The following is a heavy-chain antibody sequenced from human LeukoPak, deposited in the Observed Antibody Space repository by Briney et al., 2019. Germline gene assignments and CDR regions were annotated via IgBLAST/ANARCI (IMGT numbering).Heavy chain of an antibody. CDR3: TRDDPQWREHDY. J-gene: IGHJ4*02. CDR1: GYTFTSYG. D-gene: IGHD6-19*01. CDR2: ISTYNGNT. Sequence: ASVKISCKASGYTFTSYGISWVRQAPGQGLEWMGWISTYNGNTNFAQKFQGRVTITTDTSTNTAYMELRSLRSDDTAVYYCTRDDPQWREHDYWGQGTLVTVSS. V-gene: IGHV1-18*01.